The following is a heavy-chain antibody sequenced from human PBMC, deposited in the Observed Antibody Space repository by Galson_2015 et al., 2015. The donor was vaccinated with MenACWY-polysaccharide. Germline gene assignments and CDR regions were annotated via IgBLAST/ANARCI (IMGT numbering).Heavy chain of an antibody. CDR1: GFDFTRYS. CDR3: ARERATVIADSNGMDV. CDR2: ITGSSDTI. V-gene: IGHV3-48*01. D-gene: IGHD2-21*01. Sequence: SLRLSCAASGFDFTRYSMNWVRQAPGKGLEWLSYITGSSDTIYYADSVKGRFTISRDNAQNSLVLQLRSLTVEDTAVYYCARERATVIADSNGMDVGGQGTAVTV. J-gene: IGHJ6*02.